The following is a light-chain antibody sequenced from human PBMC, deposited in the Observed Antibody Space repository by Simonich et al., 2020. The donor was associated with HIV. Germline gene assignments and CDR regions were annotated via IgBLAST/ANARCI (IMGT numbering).Light chain of an antibody. CDR1: SSDIGAFNY. V-gene: IGLV2-8*01. Sequence: QSALTQPPSASGSPGQSVTISCTGTSSDIGAFNYVSWYQQHPGKAPKLMIYEVTKRPSGVPDRFSGSTSGNTASLSVSGLQAEDEADYYCSSYAGTTLVFGGGTSLTVL. CDR2: EVT. J-gene: IGLJ2*01. CDR3: SSYAGTTLV.